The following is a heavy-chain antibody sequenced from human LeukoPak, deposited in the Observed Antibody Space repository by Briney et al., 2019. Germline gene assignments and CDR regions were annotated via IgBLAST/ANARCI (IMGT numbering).Heavy chain of an antibody. CDR3: AGRGIYYDSSGYYYDY. J-gene: IGHJ4*02. D-gene: IGHD3-22*01. CDR1: GFTFDDYG. V-gene: IGHV3-20*01. Sequence: GGSLRLSCAASGFTFDDYGMSWVRQAPGKGLEWVSGINWNGGSTGYADSVKGRFTISRDNAKNSLYLQMNSLRAEDTALYHCAGRGIYYDSSGYYYDYWGQGTLVTVSS. CDR2: INWNGGST.